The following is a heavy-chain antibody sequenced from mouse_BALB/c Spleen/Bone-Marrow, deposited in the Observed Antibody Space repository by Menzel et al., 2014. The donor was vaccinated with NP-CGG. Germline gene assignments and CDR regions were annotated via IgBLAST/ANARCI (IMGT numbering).Heavy chain of an antibody. D-gene: IGHD1-1*01. Sequence: DVQLVESGGGLVQPGGSLRLSCATSGFTFTDYYMNWVRQPPGKALEWLGFIRNKANGYTTEYSASVKGRFTISRDNSQSILYPQMNTLRAEDSATYYCARDRGGLLFDYWGQGTTLTVSS. CDR1: GFTFTDYY. J-gene: IGHJ2*01. CDR2: IRNKANGYTT. V-gene: IGHV7-3*02. CDR3: ARDRGGLLFDY.